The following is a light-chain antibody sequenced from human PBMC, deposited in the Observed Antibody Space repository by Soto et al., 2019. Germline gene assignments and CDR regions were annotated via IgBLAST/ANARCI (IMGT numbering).Light chain of an antibody. J-gene: IGLJ2*01. CDR2: LNSDGSH. CDR3: QTWVTGIQI. CDR1: SGHSSYA. Sequence: QSVLTQSPSASASLGASVKLTCTLSSGHSSYAIAWHQQQPKKGPRYLMKLNSDGSHSKGDGIPDRFSGSSSGAERYLTISSLQSEDEADYYCQTWVTGIQIFGGGTKLTVL. V-gene: IGLV4-69*01.